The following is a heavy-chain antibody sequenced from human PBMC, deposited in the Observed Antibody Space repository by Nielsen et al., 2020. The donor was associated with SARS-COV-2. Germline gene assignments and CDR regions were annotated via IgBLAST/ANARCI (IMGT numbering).Heavy chain of an antibody. D-gene: IGHD1-26*01. Sequence: LSLTCAVYGGSFSGYYWSWIRQPPGKGLEWVGRTRNKANSYTTEYAASVKGRFTISRDDSKNSLYLQMNSLKTEDTAVYYCARALVGATSLDYWGQGTLVTVSS. J-gene: IGHJ4*02. CDR1: GGSFSGYY. CDR2: TRNKANSYTT. V-gene: IGHV3-72*01. CDR3: ARALVGATSLDY.